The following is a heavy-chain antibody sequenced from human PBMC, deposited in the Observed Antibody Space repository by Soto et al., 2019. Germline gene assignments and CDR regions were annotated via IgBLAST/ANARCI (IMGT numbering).Heavy chain of an antibody. CDR3: AKTAFRIAAAVVSYFDY. CDR1: GYSISSGYY. V-gene: IGHV4-38-2*01. Sequence: PSETLSLTCAVSGYSISSGYYWGWIRQPPGKGLEWIGSIYHSGSTYYNPSLKSRVTISVDTSKNQFSLKLSSVTAADTAVYYCAKTAFRIAAAVVSYFDYWGQGTLVTVSS. J-gene: IGHJ4*02. CDR2: IYHSGST. D-gene: IGHD6-13*01.